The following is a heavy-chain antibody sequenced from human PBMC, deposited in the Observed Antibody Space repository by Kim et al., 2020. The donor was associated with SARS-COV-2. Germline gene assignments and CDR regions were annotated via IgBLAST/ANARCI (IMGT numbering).Heavy chain of an antibody. CDR2: IYYSGST. D-gene: IGHD1-26*01. CDR3: AKCIVGATTAFDI. Sequence: SETLSLICTVSGGSISSYYWSWIRQPPGKGLEWIGYIYYSGSTNYNPSLKSRVTISVDTSKNQFSLKLSSVTAADTAVYYCAKCIVGATTAFDIWGQGTMVTVSS. J-gene: IGHJ3*02. CDR1: GGSISSYY. V-gene: IGHV4-59*08.